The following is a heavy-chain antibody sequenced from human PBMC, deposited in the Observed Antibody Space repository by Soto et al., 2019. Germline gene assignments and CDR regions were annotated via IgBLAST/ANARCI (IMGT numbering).Heavy chain of an antibody. V-gene: IGHV4-31*03. CDR2: IYYSGST. CDR3: ARDRPTGLNWFDP. Sequence: SETLSLTCTVSGGSISSGGYYWSWIRQHPGKGLEWIGYIYYSGSTYYNPSLKSRVTISVDTSKNQFSLKLSSVTAADTAVYYCARDRPTGLNWFDPWGQGTLVTVSS. CDR1: GGSISSGGYY. J-gene: IGHJ5*02. D-gene: IGHD4-17*01.